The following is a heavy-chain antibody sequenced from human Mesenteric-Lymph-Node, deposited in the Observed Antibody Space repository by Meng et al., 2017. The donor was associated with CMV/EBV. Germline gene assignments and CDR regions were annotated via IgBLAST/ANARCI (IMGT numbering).Heavy chain of an antibody. V-gene: IGHV4-4*02. CDR1: GGSVISSTW. CDR3: ARLLSTTEGYWRFDP. Sequence: SGGSVISSTWLTWVRQSPGTGLEWIGEMPHPGTSNYNPSLRRRLTLSVDSSKNQFSLKLTSVTAADTAVYYCARLLSTTEGYWRFDPWGQGTLVTVSS. CDR2: MPHPGTS. D-gene: IGHD2-15*01. J-gene: IGHJ5*02.